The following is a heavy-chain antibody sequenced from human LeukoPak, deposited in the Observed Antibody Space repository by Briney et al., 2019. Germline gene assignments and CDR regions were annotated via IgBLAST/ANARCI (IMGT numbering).Heavy chain of an antibody. CDR3: ARDVDYANPRHDY. V-gene: IGHV3-7*01. J-gene: IGHJ4*02. Sequence: GGSLRLSCAASGFTFDDYGMSWVRQAPGKGLEWVANINLDGSQKYYVDSLKGRFTISRDNAKNSLYLQMDSLRVEDTAVYYCARDVDYANPRHDYWGQGTLVTVSS. CDR2: INLDGSQK. D-gene: IGHD4/OR15-4a*01. CDR1: GFTFDDYG.